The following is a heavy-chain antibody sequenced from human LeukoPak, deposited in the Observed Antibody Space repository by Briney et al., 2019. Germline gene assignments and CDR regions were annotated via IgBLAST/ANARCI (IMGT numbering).Heavy chain of an antibody. CDR3: ARGRGPPSTNRDFYYYYYMDV. Sequence: GASVKVSCKASGYTFTNYAIHWVRQAPGQRFEWMGWINAANGHTKYSHKFQDRITITSDTSATTAYMELSNLRSEDMALYYCARGRGPPSTNRDFYYYYYMDVWGTGTTVTVSS. D-gene: IGHD2-2*01. J-gene: IGHJ6*03. CDR1: GYTFTNYA. CDR2: INAANGHT. V-gene: IGHV1-3*03.